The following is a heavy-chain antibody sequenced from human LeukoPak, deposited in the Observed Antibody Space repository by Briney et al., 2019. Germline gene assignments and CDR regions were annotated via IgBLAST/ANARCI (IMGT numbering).Heavy chain of an antibody. V-gene: IGHV3-30*04. Sequence: PGRSLRLSCAASGFTFSSYAMHWVRQAPGKGLEWEAVISYDGSNKYYADSVKGRFTISRDNSKNTLYLQMNSLRAEDTAVYYCARDPYSYGYVDYWGQGTLVTVSS. CDR1: GFTFSSYA. J-gene: IGHJ4*02. D-gene: IGHD5-18*01. CDR2: ISYDGSNK. CDR3: ARDPYSYGYVDY.